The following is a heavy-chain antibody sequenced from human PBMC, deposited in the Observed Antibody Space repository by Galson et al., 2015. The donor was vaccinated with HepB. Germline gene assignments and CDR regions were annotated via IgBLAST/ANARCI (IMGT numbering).Heavy chain of an antibody. CDR3: ATDYRLVGATLGY. Sequence: VKVSCKVSGYTFTDYYMHWVQQAPGKGLEWMGLVDPEDGETIYAEKFQGRVTITADTSTDTAYMELSSLRSEDTAVYYCATDYRLVGATLGYWGQGTLVTVSS. D-gene: IGHD1-26*01. J-gene: IGHJ4*02. V-gene: IGHV1-69-2*01. CDR2: VDPEDGET. CDR1: GYTFTDYY.